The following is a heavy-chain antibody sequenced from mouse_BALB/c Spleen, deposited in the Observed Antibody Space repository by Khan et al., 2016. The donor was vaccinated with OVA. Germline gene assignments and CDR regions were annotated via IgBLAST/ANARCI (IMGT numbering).Heavy chain of an antibody. CDR3: ASEAVVCVYWYFDV. J-gene: IGHJ1*01. V-gene: IGHV7-3*02. CDR1: GFTFTDYY. Sequence: EVELVESGGGLVQPGGSLRLSCATSGFTFTDYYMSWVSQPPGKSIEWLGFIRNKAKGYTTEYSAPVKGRLTIYRDNSQSLVYIQMNTLRAEDSATYSGASEAVVCVYWYFDVWGAGTTVTVSS. CDR2: IRNKAKGYTT. D-gene: IGHD1-1*01.